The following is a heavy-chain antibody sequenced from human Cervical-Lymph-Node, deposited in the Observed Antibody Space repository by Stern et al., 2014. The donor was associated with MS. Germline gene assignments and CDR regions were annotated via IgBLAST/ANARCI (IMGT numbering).Heavy chain of an antibody. D-gene: IGHD1-1*01. J-gene: IGHJ6*04. V-gene: IGHV4-31*01. Sequence: QVQLQQSGPGLVKPSQTLSLTCTVSGGSINNGDYYWSWVRQHPGKGLEWLGYIYYSGATYYNPSLKGLLTISVDTSKRHFSLKLTSVTAADTAVYYCARELSGMYGMDVWGKGTTVTVSS. CDR1: GGSINNGDYY. CDR3: ARELSGMYGMDV. CDR2: IYYSGAT.